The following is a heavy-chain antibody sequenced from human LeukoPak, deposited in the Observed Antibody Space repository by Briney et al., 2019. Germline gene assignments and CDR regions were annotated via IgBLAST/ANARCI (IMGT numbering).Heavy chain of an antibody. V-gene: IGHV4-59*01. CDR3: ARLTGYYPNFDC. D-gene: IGHD3-9*01. Sequence: PSETLSLTCTASGHSISSFYWSWIRQSPGMGLEWIGHIHYSGRTTYSPYLGSRVTISLDTSKNQFSLHLRSASAADTAVYYCARLTGYYPNFDCWGQGILVTVSS. J-gene: IGHJ4*02. CDR1: GHSISSFY. CDR2: IHYSGRT.